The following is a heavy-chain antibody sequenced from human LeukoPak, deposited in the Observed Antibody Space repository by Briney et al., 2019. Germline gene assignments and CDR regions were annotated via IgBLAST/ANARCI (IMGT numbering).Heavy chain of an antibody. CDR2: ISPYTGNT. Sequence: GASVKVSCKASGYTFSTYGISWVRQAPGQGLEWMGWISPYTGNTNYPQKLQGRVTMTTDTSTSTAYMELRSLRSDDTAVYYCARDAGGGSYFWGEIDYWGQGTLVTVSS. D-gene: IGHD1-26*01. V-gene: IGHV1-18*01. CDR1: GYTFSTYG. J-gene: IGHJ4*02. CDR3: ARDAGGGSYFWGEIDY.